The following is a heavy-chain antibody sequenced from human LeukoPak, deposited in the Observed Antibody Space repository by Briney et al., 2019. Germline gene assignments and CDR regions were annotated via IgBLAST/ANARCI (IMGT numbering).Heavy chain of an antibody. CDR2: ISYDGSNK. CDR3: ATIRGTSSSNGYFDY. CDR1: GFTFRNYG. V-gene: IGHV3-30*03. Sequence: GGSLRLSCAGSGFTFRNYGMQWVRQAPGKGLDWVTIISYDGSNKYYGNSVKGRFTISRDNSKNTVYLQMNSLRAGDTAVYYCATIRGTSSSNGYFDYWGQGTLVTVSS. D-gene: IGHD4-11*01. J-gene: IGHJ4*02.